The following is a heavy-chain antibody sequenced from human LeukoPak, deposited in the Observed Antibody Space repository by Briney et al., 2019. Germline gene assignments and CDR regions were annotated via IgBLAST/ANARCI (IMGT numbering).Heavy chain of an antibody. V-gene: IGHV4-38-2*02. CDR2: INHSGST. J-gene: IGHJ5*02. D-gene: IGHD2-15*01. Sequence: PSETLSLTCTVSGYSISSGYYWGWIRQPPGKGLEWIGEINHSGSTNYNPSLKSRVTISVDTSKNQFSLKLSSVTAADTAVYYCARGRRNIVVVVAASWFDPWGQGTLVTVSS. CDR1: GYSISSGYY. CDR3: ARGRRNIVVVVAASWFDP.